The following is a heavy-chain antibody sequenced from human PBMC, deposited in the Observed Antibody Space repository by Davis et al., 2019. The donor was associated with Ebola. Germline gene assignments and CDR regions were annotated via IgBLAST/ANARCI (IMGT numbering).Heavy chain of an antibody. Sequence: GESLKISCAASGFSFSDYYMSWIRQAPGKGLEWVSYISSSGSTIYYADSVKGRFTISRDNAKNSLYLQMNSLRAEDTAMYYCARDSDYGDYWFDPWGQGTLVTVSS. V-gene: IGHV3-11*01. CDR2: ISSSGSTI. J-gene: IGHJ5*02. D-gene: IGHD4-17*01. CDR1: GFSFSDYY. CDR3: ARDSDYGDYWFDP.